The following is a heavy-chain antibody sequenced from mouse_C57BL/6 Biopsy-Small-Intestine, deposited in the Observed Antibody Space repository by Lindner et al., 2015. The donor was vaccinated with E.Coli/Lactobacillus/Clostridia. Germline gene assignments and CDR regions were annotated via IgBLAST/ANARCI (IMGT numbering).Heavy chain of an antibody. CDR1: GYTFTGYW. Sequence: VQLQESGAELVKPGASVKISCKATGYTFTGYWIDWVKQRPGHGLEWIGEILPGSDDTNFNEKFKGKASFTAVTSSNTAYMQLSSLTTEDSAIYFCVRRPFDYWGQGTTLTVSS. CDR3: VRRPFDY. J-gene: IGHJ2*01. V-gene: IGHV1-9*01. CDR2: ILPGSDDT.